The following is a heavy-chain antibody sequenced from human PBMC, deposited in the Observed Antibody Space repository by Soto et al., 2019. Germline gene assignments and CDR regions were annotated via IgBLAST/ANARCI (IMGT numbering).Heavy chain of an antibody. CDR3: ANDDYDILTGIDY. D-gene: IGHD3-9*01. CDR1: GFTFSSYG. J-gene: IGHJ4*02. CDR2: ISYDGSNK. V-gene: IGHV3-30*18. Sequence: QVQLVESGGGVVQPGRSLRLSCAASGFTFSSYGMHWVRQAPGKGLEWVAVISYDGSNKYYADSVKGRFTISRDNSKNTLYLQMNSLRAEDTAVYYCANDDYDILTGIDYWGQGTLVTVSS.